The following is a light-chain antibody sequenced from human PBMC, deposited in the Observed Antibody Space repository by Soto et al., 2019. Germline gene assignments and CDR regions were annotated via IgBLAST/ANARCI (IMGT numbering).Light chain of an antibody. Sequence: QFVLTQPASVSGSPGQSITISCTGTSSDVGGYKYVSWYQQYPGKAPKLMIYEVTNRPSGVSNRFSGSKSGNTASLTISGLQAEDEADYHCSSYSSSSTPHVVFGGGTKLTVL. CDR3: SSYSSSSTPHVV. J-gene: IGLJ2*01. CDR1: SSDVGGYKY. CDR2: EVT. V-gene: IGLV2-14*01.